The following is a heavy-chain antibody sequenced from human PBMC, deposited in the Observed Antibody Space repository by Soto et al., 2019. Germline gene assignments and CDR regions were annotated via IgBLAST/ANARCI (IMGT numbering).Heavy chain of an antibody. CDR1: GYTFTRYA. J-gene: IGHJ4*02. CDR2: INAGNGNT. D-gene: IGHD6-19*01. CDR3: ARDGAVAGDSNFDC. Sequence: ASVKVSCKASGYTFTRYAMHWVRQAPGQRLEWMGWINAGNGNTKYSQKFQGRVTISTDTSASTAYMELSSLRSEDTAVYYCARDGAVAGDSNFDCWGQGNLVTVSS. V-gene: IGHV1-3*01.